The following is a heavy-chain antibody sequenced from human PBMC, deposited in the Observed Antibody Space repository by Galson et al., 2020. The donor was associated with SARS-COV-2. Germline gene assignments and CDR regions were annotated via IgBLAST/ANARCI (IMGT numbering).Heavy chain of an antibody. V-gene: IGHV3-33*01. CDR3: AREAVTRLDY. D-gene: IGHD4-17*01. CDR1: GITFSSYG. Sequence: GESLKISCTASGITFSSYGMHWVRQAPGKGLEWVAVIWYDGSNKYYADSVKGRFTISRDNSNNTLYLQMNSLRAEDTAVYYCAREAVTRLDYWGQGTLVTVSS. J-gene: IGHJ4*02. CDR2: IWYDGSNK.